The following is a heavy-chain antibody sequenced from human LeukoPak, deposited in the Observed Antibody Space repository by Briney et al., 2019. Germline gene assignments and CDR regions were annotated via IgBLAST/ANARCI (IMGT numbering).Heavy chain of an antibody. CDR1: GFTISSYG. J-gene: IGHJ4*02. V-gene: IGHV3-30*18. CDR3: AKVGDYGDYALDY. D-gene: IGHD4-17*01. Sequence: PGRSLRLSCAASGFTISSYGMHWVRQAPGKGLEWVAVISYDGSYKYYADSVKGRFTISRDNSKNTLYLQMNSLRAEDTAVYYCAKVGDYGDYALDYWGQGTLVTVSS. CDR2: ISYDGSYK.